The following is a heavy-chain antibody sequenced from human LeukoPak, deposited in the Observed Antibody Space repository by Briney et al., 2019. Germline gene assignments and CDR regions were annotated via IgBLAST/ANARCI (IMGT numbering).Heavy chain of an antibody. J-gene: IGHJ4*02. CDR2: LSGTGGST. Sequence: QPGGSLRLSCEASGFTFSRHAMSWVRQAPGKGLEWVSSLSGTGGSTYYADSVKGRLTVSRDNSRNMLYLEMNSLKTEDTAVYYCSTMPSSGDYWGQGTLVTVSS. D-gene: IGHD6-6*01. CDR3: STMPSSGDY. CDR1: GFTFSRHA. V-gene: IGHV3-23*01.